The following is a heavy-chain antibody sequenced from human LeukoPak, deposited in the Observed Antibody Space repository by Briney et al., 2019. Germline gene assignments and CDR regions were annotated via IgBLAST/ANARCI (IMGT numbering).Heavy chain of an antibody. J-gene: IGHJ4*02. CDR1: GFTFSSYA. CDR2: ISGSGGST. V-gene: IGHV3-23*01. Sequence: GGSLRLSCAASGFTFSSYAMSWVRQAPGKGLEWVSAISGSGGSTYYADSVKGRFTISRDNSKNTLYLQMNSLRAEDTAVYYCAKGGRSTVTTYRFDYWGQGTLVTVSS. D-gene: IGHD4-17*01. CDR3: AKGGRSTVTTYRFDY.